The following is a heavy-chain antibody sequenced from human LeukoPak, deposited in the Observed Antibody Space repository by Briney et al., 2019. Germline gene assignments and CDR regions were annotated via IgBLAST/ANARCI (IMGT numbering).Heavy chain of an antibody. CDR2: IYYSGST. Sequence: SETLSLTCTVSGGSISSYYWSWIRQPPGKGLEWIGYIYYSGSTNYNPSLKSRVTMSVDTSKNQFSLKLNSVTAADTAVYYCARVSDSSRFVVDWGQGTLVTVSS. D-gene: IGHD3-22*01. J-gene: IGHJ4*02. CDR3: ARVSDSSRFVVD. CDR1: GGSISSYY. V-gene: IGHV4-59*08.